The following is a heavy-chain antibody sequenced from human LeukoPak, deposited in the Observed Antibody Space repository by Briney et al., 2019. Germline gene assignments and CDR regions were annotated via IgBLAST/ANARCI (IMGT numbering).Heavy chain of an antibody. D-gene: IGHD4-17*01. CDR1: GGSISSGSYY. J-gene: IGHJ6*03. CDR3: ARAATATVTTPHARYYCYYMDV. V-gene: IGHV4-61*02. Sequence: PSETLSLTCTVSGGSISSGSYYWSWIRQPAGKGLEWIGRIYTSGSTNYNPSLKSRVTISVDTSKNQFSLKLSSVTAADTAVYYCARAATATVTTPHARYYCYYMDVWGKGTTVTVSS. CDR2: IYTSGST.